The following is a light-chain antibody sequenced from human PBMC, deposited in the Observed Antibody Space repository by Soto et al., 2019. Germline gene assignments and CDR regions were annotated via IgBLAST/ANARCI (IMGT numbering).Light chain of an antibody. CDR3: AAWDDSLSGWV. V-gene: IGLV1-47*01. CDR1: SSNIGSDY. CDR2: RNN. Sequence: QSVLTQPPSASGTPGQRVTISCSGSSSNIGSDYAYWYQQHPGTGPKLLIYRNNQRPSGVPDRFSGSKSGTSASLAISGLRSEDEADYYCAAWDDSLSGWVFGGGTKLTVL. J-gene: IGLJ3*02.